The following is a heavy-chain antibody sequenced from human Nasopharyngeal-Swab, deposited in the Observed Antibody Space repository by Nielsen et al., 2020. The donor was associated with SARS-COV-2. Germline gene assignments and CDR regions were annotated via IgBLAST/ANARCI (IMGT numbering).Heavy chain of an antibody. Sequence: GESLKISCAASGFTVSSNYMTWVRQAPGKGLEWVSIIYSGGNTYHADSVKGRFTISRDNSKNTLFLQINSLRADDTAVYYCARGVNPPPDYWGQGTLVIVSS. D-gene: IGHD1-14*01. V-gene: IGHV3-53*01. CDR2: IYSGGNT. CDR3: ARGVNPPPDY. CDR1: GFTVSSNY. J-gene: IGHJ4*02.